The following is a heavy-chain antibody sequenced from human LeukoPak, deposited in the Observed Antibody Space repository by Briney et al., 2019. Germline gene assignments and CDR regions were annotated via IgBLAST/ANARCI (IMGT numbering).Heavy chain of an antibody. D-gene: IGHD2-15*01. Sequence: GASVKVSCKASGYTFTGYYMHWVRQAPGQGLEWMAWIKPNSGGTNYAQKFQGRVTMTRDTSISTAYMELSSLRSDDTAVYYCARGVVAATFYYYMDVWGKGTTVTVSS. V-gene: IGHV1-2*02. J-gene: IGHJ6*03. CDR1: GYTFTGYY. CDR3: ARGVVAATFYYYMDV. CDR2: IKPNSGGT.